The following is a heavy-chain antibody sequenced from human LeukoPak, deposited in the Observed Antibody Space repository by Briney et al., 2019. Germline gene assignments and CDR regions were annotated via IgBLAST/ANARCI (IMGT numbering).Heavy chain of an antibody. V-gene: IGHV4-30-4*01. CDR1: GGSISSGDYY. CDR3: ARARWLRYGYNWFDP. Sequence: SETLSLTCTVSGGSISSGDYYWSWIRQPPGKGLEWIGYIYYSGSTYYNPSLKSRVTISVDMSRNQFSLNLSSVTAADTAVYYCARARWLRYGYNWFDPWGQGTLVTVSS. CDR2: IYYSGST. J-gene: IGHJ5*02. D-gene: IGHD5-18*01.